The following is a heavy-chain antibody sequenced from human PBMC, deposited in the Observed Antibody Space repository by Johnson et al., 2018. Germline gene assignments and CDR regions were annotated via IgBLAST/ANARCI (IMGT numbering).Heavy chain of an antibody. J-gene: IGHJ3*02. CDR3: AKDDAEDGAFDI. CDR1: GFTFSSYG. D-gene: IGHD5-24*01. CDR2: ISYNGSNK. Sequence: QVQLVESGGGVVQPGRSLRLSCAASGFTFSSYGMHWVRQAPGEGLEWVAVISYNGSNKKYADSVKGRFTISRDNSKNTLYLQMNSLRDEDTAVYYCAKDDAEDGAFDIWGQGTMVTVSS. V-gene: IGHV3-30*18.